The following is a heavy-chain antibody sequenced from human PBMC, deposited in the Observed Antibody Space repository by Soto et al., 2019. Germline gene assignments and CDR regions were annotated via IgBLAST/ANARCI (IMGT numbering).Heavy chain of an antibody. J-gene: IGHJ4*02. Sequence: TSETLSLTCTVSGGSFTNYYWSWIRQPPGRGLEWIGYIYNTGSTNYNPSLKSRVTISVDTSKNQFSLKLSSVTAADTAVYYCASRNYYGSGSYHYYFDYWGQGAPVTVSS. D-gene: IGHD3-10*01. CDR3: ASRNYYGSGSYHYYFDY. CDR1: GGSFTNYY. CDR2: IYNTGST. V-gene: IGHV4-59*08.